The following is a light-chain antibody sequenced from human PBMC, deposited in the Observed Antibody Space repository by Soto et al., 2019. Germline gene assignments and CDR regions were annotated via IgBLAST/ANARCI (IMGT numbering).Light chain of an antibody. CDR3: VQRTTWPWT. CDR2: DAP. J-gene: IGKJ1*01. CDR1: QSVSSN. V-gene: IGKV3-11*01. Sequence: EIVLTQSPGTLSLSPGERATLSCRASQSVSSNLAWYQQKPGQAPRLLIHDAPNRATAIPARISGSGSATDSTLTIRSLEPEDVAVYHCVQRTTWPWTCGQGTKVEIK.